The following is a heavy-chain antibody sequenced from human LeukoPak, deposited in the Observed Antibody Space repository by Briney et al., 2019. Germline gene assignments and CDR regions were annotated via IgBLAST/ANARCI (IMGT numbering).Heavy chain of an antibody. D-gene: IGHD1-26*01. CDR1: GFTLSTYN. CDR3: AKGWVGALGGYFDY. J-gene: IGHJ4*02. V-gene: IGHV3-48*02. CDR2: ISKSSTTI. Sequence: GGSLRLSCGASGFTLSTYNMNWVRQAPGKGLEWVSYISKSSTTIYYADSVRGRFTISRDNANNSMSLQMNSLRDEDTAVYYCAKGWVGALGGYFDYWGQGTLVTVSS.